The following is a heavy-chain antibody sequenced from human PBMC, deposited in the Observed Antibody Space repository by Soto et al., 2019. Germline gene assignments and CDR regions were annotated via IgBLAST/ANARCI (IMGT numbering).Heavy chain of an antibody. CDR2: INPNSGNT. Sequence: QVQLVQSGAEVKKPGASVKVSCKASGYTFTSYDINWVRHATGQGLEWMGWINPNSGNTGYAQKFQGRVTMTRNTSISTAYMELSSLRSEDTAVYYCAITHLRFGEPHYWGQGTLVTVSS. CDR1: GYTFTSYD. D-gene: IGHD3-10*01. J-gene: IGHJ4*02. CDR3: AITHLRFGEPHY. V-gene: IGHV1-8*01.